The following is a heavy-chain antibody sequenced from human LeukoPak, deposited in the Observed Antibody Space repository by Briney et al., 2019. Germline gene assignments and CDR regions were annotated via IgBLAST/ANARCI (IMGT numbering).Heavy chain of an antibody. J-gene: IGHJ6*03. Sequence: GGTLRLSCAASGFTFSSYGMSWVRQAPGKGLEWVSAISGSGGTTYYADSVKGRFTISRDNSMNTLYLQMNSLRAEDTAVYYCAKVLDWFRHYYYYYYMDVWGKGTTVTVSS. CDR1: GFTFSSYG. CDR3: AKVLDWFRHYYYYYYMDV. CDR2: ISGSGGTT. D-gene: IGHD3-9*01. V-gene: IGHV3-23*01.